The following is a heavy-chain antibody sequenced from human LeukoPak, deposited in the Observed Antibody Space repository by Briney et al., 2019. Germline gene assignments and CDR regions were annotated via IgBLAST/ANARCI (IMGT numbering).Heavy chain of an antibody. J-gene: IGHJ4*02. CDR1: GYTFMSYG. Sequence: GASVKVSCKTSGYTFMSYGLSWVRQAPGQGLGWMGWISAYNGSTNYAQKLQGRVTMTTDTSTSTAYIELRSLTFDNTAVYFCARDCPTASCYSGHWGQETLVTVSS. CDR3: ARDCPTASCYSGH. CDR2: ISAYNGST. V-gene: IGHV1-18*01. D-gene: IGHD2-2*02.